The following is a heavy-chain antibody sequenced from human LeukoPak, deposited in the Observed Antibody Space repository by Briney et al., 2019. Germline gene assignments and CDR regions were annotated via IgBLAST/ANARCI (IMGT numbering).Heavy chain of an antibody. Sequence: GGSLRLSCAATGFTFSGHSMSWVRQAPGKGLEWVSAISGSGVGTYYADSVKGRFTISRDNSKNTLFLQMNSLRAEDTAVYYCAHNCSAWSFDSWGQGTLVTVSS. J-gene: IGHJ4*02. CDR2: ISGSGVGT. CDR3: AHNCSAWSFDS. CDR1: GFTFSGHS. V-gene: IGHV3-23*01. D-gene: IGHD6-19*01.